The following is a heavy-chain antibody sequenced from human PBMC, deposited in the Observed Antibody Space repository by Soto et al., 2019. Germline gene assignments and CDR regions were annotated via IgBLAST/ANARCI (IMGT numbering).Heavy chain of an antibody. J-gene: IGHJ4*02. CDR2: ISGSGGST. CDR1: GFTFSSYA. D-gene: IGHD3-22*01. Sequence: GESLKISCAASGFTFSSYAMSWVRQAPGKGLEWVSAISGSGGSTYYADSVKGRFTISRDNSKNTLYLQMNSLRAEDTAVYYCAKDEDYDSSGYLMYWGQGTLVTVSS. CDR3: AKDEDYDSSGYLMY. V-gene: IGHV3-23*01.